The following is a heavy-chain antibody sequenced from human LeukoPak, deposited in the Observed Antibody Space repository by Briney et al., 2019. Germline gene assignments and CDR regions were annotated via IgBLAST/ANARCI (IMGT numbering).Heavy chain of an antibody. V-gene: IGHV1-8*01. Sequence: GASVKVSCTASGYTFTSYDINWVRQATGQGLEWMGWMNPNSGNTGYAQKFQGRVNMTRNTSISTAYMELSSLESEDTAVYYCARRRSGSSGPPSDHWGQGTLVTVSS. CDR1: GYTFTSYD. CDR2: MNPNSGNT. D-gene: IGHD6-6*01. CDR3: ARRRSGSSGPPSDH. J-gene: IGHJ4*02.